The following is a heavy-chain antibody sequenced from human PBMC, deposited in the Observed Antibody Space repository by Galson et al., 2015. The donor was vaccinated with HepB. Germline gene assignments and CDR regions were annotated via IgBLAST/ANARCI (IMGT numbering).Heavy chain of an antibody. D-gene: IGHD3-3*01. CDR3: VTLLSSRYFDC. CDR1: GFMFSSYA. J-gene: IGHJ4*02. Sequence: SLRLSCAASGFMFSSYALSWVRQAPGKGLEWVSVISVGGSNIYYADPVEGRFTISRDNPKNTLYLQMNSLRAEDAALYYCVTLLSSRYFDCWGQGTLVTVSS. CDR2: ISVGGSNI. V-gene: IGHV3-23*01.